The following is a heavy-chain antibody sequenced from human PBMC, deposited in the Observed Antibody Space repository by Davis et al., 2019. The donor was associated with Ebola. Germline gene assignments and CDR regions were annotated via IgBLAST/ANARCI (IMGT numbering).Heavy chain of an antibody. J-gene: IGHJ6*01. Sequence: MPSETLSLTCAVSGDSFTDYYWVWIRQSPGKGLEWIGEITHNGYTNYKSSLKSLVTITVDTSKKNFSLTLSSLTAAGTAVYYCARGPSRYSAGYDMDVWGQGTTVTVSA. CDR1: GDSFTDYY. V-gene: IGHV4-34*01. D-gene: IGHD3-9*01. CDR3: ARGPSRYSAGYDMDV. CDR2: ITHNGYT.